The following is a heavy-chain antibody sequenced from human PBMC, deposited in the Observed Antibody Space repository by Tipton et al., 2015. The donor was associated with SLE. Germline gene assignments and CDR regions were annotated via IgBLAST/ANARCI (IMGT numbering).Heavy chain of an antibody. CDR3: ASASWNYGFFDY. V-gene: IGHV3-7*01. Sequence: SLRLSCDASGFNFNNFWMTWVRQAPGKGLEWVASIKQDGGENYHVDSVKGRFTVSRDNAKNSLSLQMNSLRAEDTAVYYCASASWNYGFFDYWGQGTLVTVSS. CDR2: IKQDGGEN. CDR1: GFNFNNFW. D-gene: IGHD1-7*01. J-gene: IGHJ4*02.